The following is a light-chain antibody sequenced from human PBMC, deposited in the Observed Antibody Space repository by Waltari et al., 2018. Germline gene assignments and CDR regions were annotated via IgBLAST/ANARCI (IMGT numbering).Light chain of an antibody. CDR1: QSVISSFNNKNY. Sequence: DIVMTQSPDSLAVSLGERATINCKSSQSVISSFNNKNYLTWFQQKAGEPPKLLIYWASTRESGVPDRFSGSGSGTDFTLNISGLQAEDVAVYYCQQYSATPPTFGQGTKVEIK. CDR3: QQYSATPPT. CDR2: WAS. V-gene: IGKV4-1*01. J-gene: IGKJ1*01.